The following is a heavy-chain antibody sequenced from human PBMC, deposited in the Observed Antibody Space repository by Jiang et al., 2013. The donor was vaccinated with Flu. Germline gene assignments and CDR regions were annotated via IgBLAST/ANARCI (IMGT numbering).Heavy chain of an antibody. V-gene: IGHV1-3*01. CDR1: GYTFTSYA. J-gene: IGHJ4*02. D-gene: IGHD3-22*01. CDR3: ARDYYDSSGYPTVFDY. Sequence: VKVSCKASGYTFTSYAMHWVRQAPGQRLEWMGWINAGNGNTKYSQKFQGRVTITRDTSASTAYMELSSLRSEDTAVYYCARDYYDSSGYPTVFDYWGQGTLVTVSS. CDR2: INAGNGNT.